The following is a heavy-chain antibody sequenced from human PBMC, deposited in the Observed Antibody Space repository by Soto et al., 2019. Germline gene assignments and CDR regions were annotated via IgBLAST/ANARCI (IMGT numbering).Heavy chain of an antibody. CDR1: GGTFSSYA. CDR3: ARTRGGYDWDIDAFDI. V-gene: IGHV1-69*12. CDR2: IIRIFGTA. J-gene: IGHJ3*02. D-gene: IGHD3-22*01. Sequence: QVQLVQSGAEVKKPGSSVKVSCKASGGTFSSYAISWVRQAPGQGLEWMGGIIRIFGTANYAQKFQGRVTITADESTSTAYMELSGLRSEDTAVYYCARTRGGYDWDIDAFDIWGQGTMVTVSS.